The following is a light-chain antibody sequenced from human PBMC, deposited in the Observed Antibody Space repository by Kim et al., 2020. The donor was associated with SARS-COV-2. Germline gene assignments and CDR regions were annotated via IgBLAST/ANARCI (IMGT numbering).Light chain of an antibody. CDR2: KAS. J-gene: IGKJ2*01. V-gene: IGKV1-5*03. CDR1: QSINTW. CDR3: RQYNSFPHT. Sequence: DIQLTQSPSTLSASVVDRVTITCRASQSINTWLAWYKQKPGKAPNVLIYKASTLQSGVPSRYSGSGSGTEFTLTISSLQPDDFATYYCRQYNSFPHTFGQGNKLEI.